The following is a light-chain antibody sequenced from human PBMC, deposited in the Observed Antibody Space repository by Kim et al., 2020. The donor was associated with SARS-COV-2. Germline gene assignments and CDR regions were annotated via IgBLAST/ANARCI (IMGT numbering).Light chain of an antibody. CDR3: QTWGTGIWV. J-gene: IGLJ3*02. V-gene: IGLV4-69*01. Sequence: ASVKLTCTLSSGHSSNAIAWHQQQPEKGPRYLMKLNSDGSHTKGDGIPDRFSGSSSGAERYLTISSLQSEDEADYYGQTWGTGIWVFGGGTKLTVL. CDR2: LNSDGSH. CDR1: SGHSSNA.